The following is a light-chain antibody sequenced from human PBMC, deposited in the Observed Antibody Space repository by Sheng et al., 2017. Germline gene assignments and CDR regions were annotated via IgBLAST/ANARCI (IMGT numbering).Light chain of an antibody. CDR2: GAS. CDR1: QAISSN. Sequence: EIVMTQSPATLSVSPGERVTLSCRASQAISSNLAWYQQKPGQAPRLLIYGASTRATGIPARFSGRGSGTEFTLTISSLQSEDFAVYYCQQYDKWPPYSFGQGTKLEI. V-gene: IGKV3D-15*01. J-gene: IGKJ2*03. CDR3: QQYDKWPPYS.